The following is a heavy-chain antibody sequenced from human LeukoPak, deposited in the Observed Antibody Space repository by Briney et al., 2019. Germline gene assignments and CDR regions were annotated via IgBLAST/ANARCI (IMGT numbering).Heavy chain of an antibody. Sequence: GGSLRLSCAASGFTFSDYYMSWIRQAPGKGLEWVSYISTSGSTFHYAVSVKGRFTISRDNAKNSLYLQMNSLRAEDTAVYYCARVFTSGSPFDYWGQGTLVTVSS. CDR2: ISTSGSTF. CDR3: ARVFTSGSPFDY. CDR1: GFTFSDYY. V-gene: IGHV3-11*01. D-gene: IGHD1-26*01. J-gene: IGHJ4*02.